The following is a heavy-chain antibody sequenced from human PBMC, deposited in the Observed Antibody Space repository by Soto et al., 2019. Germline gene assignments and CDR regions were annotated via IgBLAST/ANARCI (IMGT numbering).Heavy chain of an antibody. J-gene: IGHJ4*02. CDR1: GFTLSSYR. Sequence: PGGSLRLSCAASGFTLSSYRMNWVRQAPGKGLEWVSSISSSSSYIYYADSVKGRFTISRDNAKNSLYLQMDSLRAEDTAVYYCARDTVVVAATGGFDYWGQGTLVTVSS. V-gene: IGHV3-21*01. CDR3: ARDTVVVAATGGFDY. CDR2: ISSSSSYI. D-gene: IGHD2-15*01.